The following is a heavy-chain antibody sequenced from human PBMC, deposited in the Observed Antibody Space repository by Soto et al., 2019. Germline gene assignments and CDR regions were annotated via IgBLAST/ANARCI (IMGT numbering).Heavy chain of an antibody. J-gene: IGHJ4*02. CDR2: ISRSATTM. D-gene: IGHD6-6*01. Sequence: QVQLVESGGGLVKPGGSLRLSCAASGFTFSDYYMSWIRQAPGKGLEWVSYISRSATTMYYADSVKGRFTISRDNAKSSLYLQMHRLRAEDTAVYYCARGRGEQLVPHFDYWGQGTLVTVSS. CDR1: GFTFSDYY. V-gene: IGHV3-11*01. CDR3: ARGRGEQLVPHFDY.